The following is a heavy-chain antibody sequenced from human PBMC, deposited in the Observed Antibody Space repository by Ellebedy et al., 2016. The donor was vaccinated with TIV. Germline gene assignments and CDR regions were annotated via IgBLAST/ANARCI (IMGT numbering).Heavy chain of an antibody. Sequence: SVKVSXXASGGTFSSYAISWVRQAPGQGLEWMGGIIPIFGTANYAQKLQGRVTMTTDTSTSTAYMELRSLRSDDTAVYYCARPDYYGSGSYYMGGGMDVWGQGTTVTVSS. CDR1: GGTFSSYA. CDR3: ARPDYYGSGSYYMGGGMDV. CDR2: IIPIFGTA. J-gene: IGHJ6*02. D-gene: IGHD3-10*01. V-gene: IGHV1-69*05.